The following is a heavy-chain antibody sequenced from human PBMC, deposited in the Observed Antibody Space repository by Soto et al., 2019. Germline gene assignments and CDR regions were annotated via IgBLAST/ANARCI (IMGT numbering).Heavy chain of an antibody. Sequence: SETLSLTCAVYGGSFSGYYWSWIRQPPGKGLEWIGEINHSGSTNYNPSLKSRVTISVDTSKNQFPLKLSSVTAADTAVYYCARYWDDSSGYYYVFDYWGQGTLVTVSS. CDR1: GGSFSGYY. D-gene: IGHD3-22*01. CDR2: INHSGST. V-gene: IGHV4-34*01. J-gene: IGHJ4*02. CDR3: ARYWDDSSGYYYVFDY.